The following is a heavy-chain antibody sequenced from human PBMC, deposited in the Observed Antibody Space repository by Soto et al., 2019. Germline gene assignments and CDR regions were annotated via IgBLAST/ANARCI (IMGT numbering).Heavy chain of an antibody. CDR3: ARGDGDRYDGNVSLGRN. Sequence: EVQLVESGGGLVQPGESLTLSCAASGFPFSSYWMHWVRQAPGKGLVWVSRIKSDGSGTYYADSVKDRFTISRDNARNTLYLQMNSLRVRATAVYFCARGDGDRYDGNVSLGRNWGQGTLITVSS. J-gene: IGHJ4*02. CDR1: GFPFSSYW. D-gene: IGHD2-21*01. V-gene: IGHV3-74*01. CDR2: IKSDGSGT.